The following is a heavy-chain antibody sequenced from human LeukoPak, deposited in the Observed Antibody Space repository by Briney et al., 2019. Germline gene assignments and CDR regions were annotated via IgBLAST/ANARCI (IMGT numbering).Heavy chain of an antibody. D-gene: IGHD5-18*01. CDR2: IDPSGGSI. J-gene: IGHJ4*02. CDR3: ARDWGIQQWPPSYFDY. CDR1: GYTFTNYY. Sequence: ASVKVSCKASGYTFTNYYMHWVRQAPGQGLEWMGIIDPSGGSITYAQKFQGRVTMTRDTSTSTVYMELTSLRSEDTAMYYCARDWGIQQWPPSYFDYWGQGTLVTVSS. V-gene: IGHV1-46*01.